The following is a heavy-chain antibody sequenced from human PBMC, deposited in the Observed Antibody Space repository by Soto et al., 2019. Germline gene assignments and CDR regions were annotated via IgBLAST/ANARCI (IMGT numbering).Heavy chain of an antibody. Sequence: GGSLRLSCAASGFTFSSYSMNWVRQAPGKGLEWVSSISSSSYIYYADSVKGRFTISRDNAKNSLYLQMSSLRAEDTAVYYCARDKRSHTSAFDIWGQGTMVTVSS. CDR3: ARDKRSHTSAFDI. CDR2: ISSSSYI. CDR1: GFTFSSYS. V-gene: IGHV3-21*01. J-gene: IGHJ3*02. D-gene: IGHD1-26*01.